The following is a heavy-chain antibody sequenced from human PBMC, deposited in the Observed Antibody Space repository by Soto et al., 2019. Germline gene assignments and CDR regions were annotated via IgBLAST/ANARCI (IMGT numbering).Heavy chain of an antibody. CDR1: GGTFSSYT. CDR3: ARGVAGLVVVAATPGWFDP. J-gene: IGHJ5*02. CDR2: IIPILGIA. V-gene: IGHV1-69*02. Sequence: GASVKVSCKASGGTFSSYTISWVRQAPGQGLEWMGRIIPILGIANYAQKFQGRVTITADKSTSAAYMELSSLRSEDTAVYYCARGVAGLVVVAATPGWFDPWGQGTLVTVSS. D-gene: IGHD2-15*01.